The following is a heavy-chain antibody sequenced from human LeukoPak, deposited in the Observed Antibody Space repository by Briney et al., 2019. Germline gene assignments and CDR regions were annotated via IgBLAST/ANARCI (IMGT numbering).Heavy chain of an antibody. J-gene: IGHJ4*02. D-gene: IGHD3-10*01. CDR1: GLTLSNYA. V-gene: IGHV3-23*01. Sequence: GGSLRLSCVVSGLTLSNYAMSWVRQAPGKGLEWVSGISGSAGGTNYADSVKGRFTISRDNSMNTMYLQMNSLRAEDTAVYFCAKRGIVIRGLLIIGFRKEAYYFDSWGQGILVTVSS. CDR2: ISGSAGGT. CDR3: AKRGIVIRGLLIIGFRKEAYYFDS.